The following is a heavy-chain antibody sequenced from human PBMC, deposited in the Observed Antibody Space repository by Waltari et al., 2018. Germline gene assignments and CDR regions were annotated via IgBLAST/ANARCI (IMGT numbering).Heavy chain of an antibody. CDR2: MRYDGSYE. CDR3: ARGSAYGDY. D-gene: IGHD4-17*01. CDR1: RFTFSTYG. V-gene: IGHV3-30*02. J-gene: IGHJ4*01. Sequence: AHLVASGGGGVQPGGPLSFPRAASRFTFSTYGMQWARPAPGKGLGWVAFMRYDGSYEFYGVSLERRLPIYRDDSKTTVYLQIIRLRGEDTAVYYRARGSAYGDYGGHGTMVPVPA.